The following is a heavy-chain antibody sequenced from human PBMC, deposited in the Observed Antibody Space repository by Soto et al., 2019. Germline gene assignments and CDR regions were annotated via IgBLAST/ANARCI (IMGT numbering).Heavy chain of an antibody. CDR3: AANYPGLIEFDP. D-gene: IGHD2-15*01. V-gene: IGHV1-58*01. CDR1: GFAFTSSA. J-gene: IGHJ5*02. CDR2: IVVGSGNT. Sequence: SVKVSFKASGFAFTSSAVQWVRQARGQRLEWIGWIVVGSGNTNCAQKFQERVTITRDMSTSTAYMELSSLRSEDTAVYYCAANYPGLIEFDPWGQGTLVTVSS.